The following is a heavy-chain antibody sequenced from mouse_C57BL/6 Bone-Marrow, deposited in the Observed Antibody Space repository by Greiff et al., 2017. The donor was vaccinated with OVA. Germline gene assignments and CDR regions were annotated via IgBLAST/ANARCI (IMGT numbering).Heavy chain of an antibody. CDR1: GFSLTSYG. D-gene: IGHD2-5*01. CDR3: AKKDSNYVWFAY. J-gene: IGHJ3*01. CDR2: LWRGGST. Sequence: VQLQQSGPGLVQPSQSLSITCTVSGFSLTSYGVNRGRKSPGKGREWLGVLWRGGSTDYNAAFMSRLSITKDNSKSQVFFKMNSLQADDTAIYYCAKKDSNYVWFAYWGQGTLVTVSA. V-gene: IGHV2-5*01.